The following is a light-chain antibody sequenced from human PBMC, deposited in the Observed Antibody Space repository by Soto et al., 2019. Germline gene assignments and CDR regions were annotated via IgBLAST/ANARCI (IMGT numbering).Light chain of an antibody. J-gene: IGLJ3*02. CDR3: ETWYSNTHKV. CDR2: LDRSGSY. Sequence: QLVLTQSSSASASLGSSVKLTCILSSGHSSYIIAWHQQQPGKAPRFLMTLDRSGSYNRGSGVPDRFSGSSSGADRYLTISNLQFEDEGDYYCETWYSNTHKVFGGGTKVTVL. CDR1: SGHSSYI. V-gene: IGLV4-60*02.